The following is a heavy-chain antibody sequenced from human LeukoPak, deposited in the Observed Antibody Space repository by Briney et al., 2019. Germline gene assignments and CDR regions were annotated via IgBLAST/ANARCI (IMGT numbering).Heavy chain of an antibody. Sequence: ASVKVSCKASGYTFTGYYLHWVRQAPGQGLEWMGRISPNSGDTIYAQKFQGRVTMTRDTSISTAYMELSRLRSDDTAVYYCARVRPGVRDGYNNDYWGQGTLVTVPS. CDR2: ISPNSGDT. CDR1: GYTFTGYY. V-gene: IGHV1-2*06. J-gene: IGHJ4*02. CDR3: ARVRPGVRDGYNNDY. D-gene: IGHD5-24*01.